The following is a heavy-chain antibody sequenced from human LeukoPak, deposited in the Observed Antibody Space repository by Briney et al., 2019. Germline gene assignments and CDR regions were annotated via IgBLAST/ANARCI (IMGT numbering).Heavy chain of an antibody. D-gene: IGHD6-19*01. CDR1: GFTFSSYG. V-gene: IGHV3-33*01. J-gene: IGHJ4*02. Sequence: GRSLRLSCAASGFTFSSYGMHWVRQAPRNGLEGVAVIWYDGGNKYYTDSVKGRFTISRDNSKNTLYLQMNSLRAEDTAVYYCARGDTYSSCWYPFDYWGQGTLVTVSS. CDR2: IWYDGGNK. CDR3: ARGDTYSSCWYPFDY.